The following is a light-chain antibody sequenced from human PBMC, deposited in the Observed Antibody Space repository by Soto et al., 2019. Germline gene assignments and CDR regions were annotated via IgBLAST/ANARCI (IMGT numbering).Light chain of an antibody. CDR1: SSDVGGYNY. Sequence: QSALTQPPSASGSPGQSVTISCTGTSSDVGGYNYVSWYQQHPGKAPKLMIYEVSKRPSGVPDRLSGSKSGNTASLIVSGLQAEDEADYFCSSFAGSHYVFGAGTKVTVL. V-gene: IGLV2-8*01. CDR2: EVS. J-gene: IGLJ1*01. CDR3: SSFAGSHYV.